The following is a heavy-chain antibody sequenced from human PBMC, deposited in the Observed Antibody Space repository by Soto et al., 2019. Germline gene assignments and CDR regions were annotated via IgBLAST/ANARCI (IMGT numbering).Heavy chain of an antibody. CDR2: LYYTGRT. J-gene: IGHJ5*02. CDR1: GGSISSGTYY. D-gene: IGHD3-10*01. Sequence: SETLSLTCTVSGGSISSGTYYWGWIRQPPGKGLEWIGSLYYTGRTYYSPSLKSRVTISVDTSKNHFSLNLTSVTAADTAVYYCARRLARGVIGWFDPWCQGTLVTVSS. V-gene: IGHV4-39*02. CDR3: ARRLARGVIGWFDP.